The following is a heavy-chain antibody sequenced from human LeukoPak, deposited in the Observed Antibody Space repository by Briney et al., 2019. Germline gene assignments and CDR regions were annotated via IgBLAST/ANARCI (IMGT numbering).Heavy chain of an antibody. CDR3: ARFVDFWSGYYYYYYGMDV. D-gene: IGHD3-3*01. CDR1: GYTFTSYG. V-gene: IGHV1-8*01. Sequence: ASVKISCKASGYTFTSYGINWVRQATGQGLEWMGWMNPNSGNTGYAQKFQGRVTMTRNTSISTAYMELSSLRSEDTAVYYCARFVDFWSGYYYYYYGMDVWGQGTTVTVSS. J-gene: IGHJ6*02. CDR2: MNPNSGNT.